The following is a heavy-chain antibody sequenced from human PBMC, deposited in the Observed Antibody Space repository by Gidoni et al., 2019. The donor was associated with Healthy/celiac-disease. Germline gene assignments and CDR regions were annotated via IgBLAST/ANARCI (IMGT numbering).Heavy chain of an antibody. CDR1: GFSPSTSGVG. D-gene: IGHD6-13*01. V-gene: IGHV2-5*02. CDR3: AHSIRGIAAAGTKGCWFDP. J-gene: IGHJ5*02. Sequence: QITLKESGPTLVNPTQTLTLTCPFPGFSPSTSGVGVGWIRQPPGKALEWLALIYCDDDKRYSPSLKSRLIITKDTTKNQVVLTMTNMDPVDTATDYCAHSIRGIAAAGTKGCWFDPWGHGTLVTVSS. CDR2: IYCDDDK.